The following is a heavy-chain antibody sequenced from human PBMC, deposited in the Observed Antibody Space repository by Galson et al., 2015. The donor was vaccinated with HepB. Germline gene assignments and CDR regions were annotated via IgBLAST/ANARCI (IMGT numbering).Heavy chain of an antibody. D-gene: IGHD2-15*01. CDR3: AKEVVAATPGYYYYYGMDV. CDR1: GFTFSSYA. J-gene: IGHJ6*02. V-gene: IGHV3-23*01. Sequence: SLRLSCAASGFTFSSYAMSWVRRAPGKGLEWVSAISCSGGSTYYADSVKGRFTISRDNSKNTLYLQMNSLRAEDTAVYYCAKEVVAATPGYYYYYGMDVWGQGTTVTVSS. CDR2: ISCSGGST.